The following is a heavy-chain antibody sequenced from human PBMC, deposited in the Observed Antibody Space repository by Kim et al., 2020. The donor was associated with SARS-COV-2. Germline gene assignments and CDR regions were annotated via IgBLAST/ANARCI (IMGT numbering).Heavy chain of an antibody. Sequence: SVKVSCKASGGTFSSYAISWVRQAPGQGLEWMGGIIPIFGTANYAQKFQGRVTITADESTSTAYMELSSLRSEDTAVYYCARGLANYYGSGRSTMRYYYYYYGMDVWGQGTTVTVSS. CDR1: GGTFSSYA. CDR3: ARGLANYYGSGRSTMRYYYYYYGMDV. CDR2: IIPIFGTA. V-gene: IGHV1-69*13. J-gene: IGHJ6*02. D-gene: IGHD3-10*01.